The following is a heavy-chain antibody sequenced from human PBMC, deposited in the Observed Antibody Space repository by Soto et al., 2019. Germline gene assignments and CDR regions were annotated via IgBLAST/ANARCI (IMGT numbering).Heavy chain of an antibody. CDR1: ELTFSNYE. J-gene: IGHJ6*03. CDR3: ARRGYGSRWPNVYMDV. V-gene: IGHV3-64*01. CDR2: ISNNGAHT. D-gene: IGHD6-13*01. Sequence: EAQLVESGGGLVQPGGSLRLSCAASELTFSNYEMPWVRQAPGKGLEYVSGISNNGAHTDYAKSVKGRFTISRDNSENTLYLQMGSLRAEDMALYYCARRGYGSRWPNVYMDVWGKGTTVTVSS.